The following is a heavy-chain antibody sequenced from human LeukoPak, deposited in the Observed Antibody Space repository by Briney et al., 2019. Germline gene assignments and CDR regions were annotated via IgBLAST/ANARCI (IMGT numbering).Heavy chain of an antibody. V-gene: IGHV3-74*01. CDR2: INSDGSTT. Sequence: GGSLRLSCAGTGFTFSNYWMHWVRQAPGKGLVWVSRINSDGSTTTYADSVKGRFTLSRDNAKNTLNLEMNSLRVEDTAVYYCARNRHDGQLDYWGQGTLVTVSS. D-gene: IGHD1-14*01. CDR1: GFTFSNYW. CDR3: ARNRHDGQLDY. J-gene: IGHJ4*02.